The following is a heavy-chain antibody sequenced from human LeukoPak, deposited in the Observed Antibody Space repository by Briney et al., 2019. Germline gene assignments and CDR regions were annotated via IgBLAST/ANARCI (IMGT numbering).Heavy chain of an antibody. J-gene: IGHJ4*02. CDR1: GESLSKYY. Sequence: SETLSLTCAVYGESLSKYYWTWIRQSPGRGLEWIGEINHRGSTNLNPSLKSRVTLSVDTSKHQFFLKLTSVTAADAAVYYCASSVGSTDYWGQGTLVTVSS. CDR2: INHRGST. D-gene: IGHD1-26*01. V-gene: IGHV4-34*01. CDR3: ASSVGSTDY.